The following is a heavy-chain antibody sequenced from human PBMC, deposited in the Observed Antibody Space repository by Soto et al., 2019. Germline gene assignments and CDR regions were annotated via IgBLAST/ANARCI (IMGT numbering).Heavy chain of an antibody. CDR2: IYYSGST. V-gene: IGHV4-59*01. CDR1: GGSISSYY. Sequence: SESLSLSCTVSGGSISSYYWSWIRQPPGKGLEWIGYIYYSGSTNYNPSLKSRVTISVDTSKNQFSLKLSSVTAADTAVHYCARDRADNWFDPWGQGTLVTVSS. CDR3: ARDRADNWFDP. D-gene: IGHD3-10*01. J-gene: IGHJ5*02.